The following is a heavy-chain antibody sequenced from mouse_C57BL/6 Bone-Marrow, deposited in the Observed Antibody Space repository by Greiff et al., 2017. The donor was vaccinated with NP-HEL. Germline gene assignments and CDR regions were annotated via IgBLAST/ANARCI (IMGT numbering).Heavy chain of an antibody. J-gene: IGHJ4*01. V-gene: IGHV1-63*01. D-gene: IGHD1-1*01. CDR3: ARWDYYGSSYNAMDY. CDR2: IYPGGGYT. CDR1: GYTFTNYW. Sequence: QVQLQQSGAELVRPGTSVKMSCKASGYTFTNYWIGWAKQRPGHGLEWIGDIYPGGGYTYYNEKFKGKATLTADKSSSTAYMQFSSLTSEDSAIYYCARWDYYGSSYNAMDYWGQGTSVTVSS.